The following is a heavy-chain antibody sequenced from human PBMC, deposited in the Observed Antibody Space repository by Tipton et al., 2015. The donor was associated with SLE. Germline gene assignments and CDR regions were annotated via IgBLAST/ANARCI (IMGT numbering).Heavy chain of an antibody. J-gene: IGHJ4*02. CDR2: AYTTGSP. Sequence: TLSLTCTVSGVSISSASYYWNWIRQPAGKGLEWIGRAYTTGSPYYNPSLESRVAISMDKSKNQFSLKLTAVTAADTAVYYCARDVAPAAVPLFEYWGQGTLVTVSS. V-gene: IGHV4-61*02. D-gene: IGHD2-2*01. CDR1: GVSISSASYY. CDR3: ARDVAPAAVPLFEY.